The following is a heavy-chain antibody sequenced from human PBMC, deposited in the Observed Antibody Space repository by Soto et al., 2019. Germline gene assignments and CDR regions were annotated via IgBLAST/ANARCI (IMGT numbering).Heavy chain of an antibody. D-gene: IGHD1-20*01. CDR2: IWYDGSNK. Sequence: PGGSLRLSCAASGFTFSSYGMHWVRQAPGKGLEWVAVIWYDGSNKYYADSVKGRFTISRDNSKNTLYLQMNSLRAEDTAVYYCASSITGLDIDYWGQGTLVTVSS. J-gene: IGHJ4*02. CDR3: ASSITGLDIDY. CDR1: GFTFSSYG. V-gene: IGHV3-33*01.